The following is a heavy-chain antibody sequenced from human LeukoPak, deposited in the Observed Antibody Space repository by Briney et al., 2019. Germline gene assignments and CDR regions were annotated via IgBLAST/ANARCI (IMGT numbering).Heavy chain of an antibody. J-gene: IGHJ4*02. CDR1: GGTFSSYA. CDR2: IIPIFGTA. CDR3: ARAQWLLLAFDY. V-gene: IGHV1-69*05. Sequence: AASVKVSCKASGGTFSSYAISWVRQAPGQGLEWMGGIIPIFGTANYAQKFQGRVTITTDESTSTAYMELSSLRSEDTAVYYCARAQWLLLAFDYWGQGTLVTVSS. D-gene: IGHD3-22*01.